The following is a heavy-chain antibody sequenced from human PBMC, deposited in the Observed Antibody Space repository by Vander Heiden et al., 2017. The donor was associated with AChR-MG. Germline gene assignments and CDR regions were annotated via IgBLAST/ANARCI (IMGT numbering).Heavy chain of an antibody. J-gene: IGHJ4*02. CDR2: IYYSGST. CDR3: ARGRAGATLDY. Sequence: QVQLQESGPGLVKPSQPLSLTCTLSGGSISSGGYYWSWIRQHPGKGLEWIGYIYYSGSTYYNPSLKSRVTISVDTSKNQFSLKLSSVTAADTAVYYCARGRAGATLDYWGQGTLVTVSS. V-gene: IGHV4-31*03. D-gene: IGHD1-26*01. CDR1: GGSISSGGYY.